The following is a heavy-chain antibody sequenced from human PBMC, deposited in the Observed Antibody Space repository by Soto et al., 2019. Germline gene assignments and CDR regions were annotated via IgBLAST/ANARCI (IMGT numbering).Heavy chain of an antibody. J-gene: IGHJ6*02. CDR1: GFTFSSYA. D-gene: IGHD3-22*01. V-gene: IGHV3-23*01. CDR2: ISGSGGST. Sequence: EVQLLESGGGLVQPGGSLRLSCAASGFTFSSYAMSWVRQAPGKGLEWVSAISGSGGSTYYADSVKGRFTISRDNSKNTXXLQMTSLRADDTDGYYCAKAPCYGSSGYYPFGMDVWGQGTTVTVSS. CDR3: AKAPCYGSSGYYPFGMDV.